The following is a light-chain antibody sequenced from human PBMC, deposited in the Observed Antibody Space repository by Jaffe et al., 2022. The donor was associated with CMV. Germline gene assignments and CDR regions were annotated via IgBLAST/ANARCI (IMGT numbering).Light chain of an antibody. CDR3: QQNDTTPWT. CDR2: AAS. J-gene: IGKJ1*01. Sequence: DIQMTQSPSSLSASVGDRVTITCRASQGIRNSLAWYQQKSGKAPKLLLYAASRLESGVPSRFSGSGSGTDYTLTISSLQPEDFATYYCQQNDTTPWTFGQGTKVELK. V-gene: IGKV1-NL1*01. CDR1: QGIRNS.